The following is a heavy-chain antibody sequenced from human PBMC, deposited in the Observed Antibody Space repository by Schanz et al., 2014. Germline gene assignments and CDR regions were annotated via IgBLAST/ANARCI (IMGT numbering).Heavy chain of an antibody. D-gene: IGHD1-26*01. CDR3: ARNRGSGGQNWYFDL. Sequence: EMQLLESGGGLAQPGGSLRLSCAASGFTLSNYAMSWVRQAPGKGLEWVSAISGSGGSTYYADSVKGRFTISRDNAENTLFLQLNSLRADDTAVYYCARNRGSGGQNWYFDLWGRGTLITVSS. J-gene: IGHJ2*01. V-gene: IGHV3-23*01. CDR2: ISGSGGST. CDR1: GFTLSNYA.